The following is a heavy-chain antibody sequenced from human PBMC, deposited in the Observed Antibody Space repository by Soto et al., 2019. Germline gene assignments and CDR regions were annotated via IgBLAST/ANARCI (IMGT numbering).Heavy chain of an antibody. V-gene: IGHV3-13*01. CDR2: IGTAGDT. CDR1: GFTFSSYD. CDR3: ARATKDSSSSLVPHYSNYMDV. J-gene: IGHJ6*03. Sequence: EVQLVESGGGLVQPGGSLRLSCAASGFTFSSYDMHWVRQATGKGLEWVSAIGTAGDTYYPGSVKGRFTISRENAKNSLYLQMNGRRAGDTAVYYFARATKDSSSSLVPHYSNYMDVWGKGTTVTVSS. D-gene: IGHD6-6*01.